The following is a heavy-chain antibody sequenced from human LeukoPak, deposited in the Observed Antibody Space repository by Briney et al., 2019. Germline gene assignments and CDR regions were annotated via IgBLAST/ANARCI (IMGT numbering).Heavy chain of an antibody. CDR1: GGTFSSYA. CDR2: NIPIFGTA. Sequence: SVKVSCKASGGTFSSYAISWVRQAPGQWLEWMGGNIPIFGTANYAQKFQGRVTITADESTSTAYMELSSLRSEDTAVYYCARVPPSSGWYPLRYYFDYWGQGTLVTVSS. CDR3: ARVPPSSGWYPLRYYFDY. J-gene: IGHJ4*02. V-gene: IGHV1-69*13. D-gene: IGHD6-19*01.